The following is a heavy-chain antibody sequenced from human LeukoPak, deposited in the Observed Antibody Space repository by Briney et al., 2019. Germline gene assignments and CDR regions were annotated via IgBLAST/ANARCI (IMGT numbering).Heavy chain of an antibody. CDR3: ARDSTLVPAAIRGTTSDY. J-gene: IGHJ4*02. CDR1: GFTFSSYS. V-gene: IGHV3-21*01. D-gene: IGHD2-2*01. Sequence: GRPLRLSCAASGFTFSSYSMNWVRQAPGKGLEWVSSISSSSSYIYYADSVKGRFTISRDNAKNSLYLQMNSLRAEDTAVYYCARDSTLVPAAIRGTTSDYWGQGTLVTVSS. CDR2: ISSSSSYI.